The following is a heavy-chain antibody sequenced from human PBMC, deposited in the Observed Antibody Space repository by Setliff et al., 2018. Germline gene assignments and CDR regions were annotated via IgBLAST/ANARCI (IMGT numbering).Heavy chain of an antibody. D-gene: IGHD2-2*01. Sequence: GASVKVSCKASGYSFTSYYMYWVRQAPGQGLEWMGTINTGGGSASIVDQFQGRVTMTRDTSTSTVYMELSSLISDDTAVYYCARLVRYCTRTICQRTPGAEYWGQGTLVTGSS. CDR3: ARLVRYCTRTICQRTPGAEY. CDR2: INTGGGSA. J-gene: IGHJ4*02. V-gene: IGHV1-46*01. CDR1: GYSFTSYY.